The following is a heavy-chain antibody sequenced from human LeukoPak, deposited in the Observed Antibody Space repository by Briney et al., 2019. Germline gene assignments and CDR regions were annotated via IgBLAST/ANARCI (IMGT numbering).Heavy chain of an antibody. V-gene: IGHV4-34*01. D-gene: IGHD3-3*01. J-gene: IGHJ3*02. Sequence: PSETLSLTCAVYGGSFSGYYWSWIRQPPGKGQEWIGEINHSGSTNYNPSLKSRVTISVDTSKNQFSLKLSSVSAADTAVYYCARQDLFGVVIKEAFDIWGQGTMVTVSA. CDR1: GGSFSGYY. CDR3: ARQDLFGVVIKEAFDI. CDR2: INHSGST.